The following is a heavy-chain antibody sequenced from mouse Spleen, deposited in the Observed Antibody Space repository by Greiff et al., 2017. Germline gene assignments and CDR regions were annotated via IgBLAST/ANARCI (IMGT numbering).Heavy chain of an antibody. CDR2: IYPYNGGT. V-gene: IGHV1S29*02. D-gene: IGHD1-1*01. CDR3: ASGSTTMDY. CDR1: GYTFTDYN. J-gene: IGHJ4*01. Sequence: EVKVVESGPELVKPGASVKISCKASGYTFTDYNMHWVKQSHGKSLEWIGYIYPYNGGTGYNQKFKSKATLTVDNSSSTAYMELRSLTSEDSAVYYCASGSTTMDYWGQGTSVTVSS.